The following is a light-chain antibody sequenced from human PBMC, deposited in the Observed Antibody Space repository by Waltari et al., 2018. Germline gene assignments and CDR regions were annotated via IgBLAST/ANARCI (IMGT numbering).Light chain of an antibody. CDR1: QSLLHSNGYNY. CDR3: MQTLQTPFT. V-gene: IGKV2-28*01. CDR2: LGS. Sequence: DIVMTQSPLSLPVTPGEPASISCRSSQSLLHSNGYNYLDWYLQKPGQSPQLLIYLGSIRAAGVPDRFSGRGSGTDFTLKISRVEAEDVGVYYGMQTLQTPFTFGPGTKVDIK. J-gene: IGKJ3*01.